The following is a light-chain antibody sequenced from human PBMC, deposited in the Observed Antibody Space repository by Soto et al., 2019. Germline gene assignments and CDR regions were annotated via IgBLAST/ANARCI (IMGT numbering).Light chain of an antibody. V-gene: IGLV1-40*01. Sequence: QSVLTQPPSVSGAPGQRVTISCTGSSSNIGAGYDVHWYQQLPGSAPKLLIYGNSNRPSGVPDRFSGSKSGTSASLAITGLQAEDEADYYCQSYDSSLSGSFFGTGTSSPS. J-gene: IGLJ1*01. CDR2: GNS. CDR3: QSYDSSLSGSF. CDR1: SSNIGAGYD.